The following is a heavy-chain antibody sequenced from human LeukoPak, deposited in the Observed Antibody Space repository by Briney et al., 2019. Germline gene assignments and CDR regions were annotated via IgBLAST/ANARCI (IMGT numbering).Heavy chain of an antibody. V-gene: IGHV3-48*01. D-gene: IGHD6-19*01. CDR2: ISTSSAVM. J-gene: IGHJ4*02. Sequence: GGSLRLSCAASGFTFSSYSISWVRQAPGKGLEWVSYISTSSAVMYYADSVKGRFTISRDDARNSVSLQMNSLRAEDTAVYYCAKEELAVAGHFDYRGQGTLVTVSS. CDR3: AKEELAVAGHFDY. CDR1: GFTFSSYS.